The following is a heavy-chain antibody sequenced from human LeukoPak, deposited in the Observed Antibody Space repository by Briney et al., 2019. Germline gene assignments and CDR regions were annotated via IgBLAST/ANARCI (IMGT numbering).Heavy chain of an antibody. CDR2: IWCDGSNK. CDR1: GFTFSSYG. V-gene: IGHV3-33*08. J-gene: IGHJ6*02. CDR3: ARAGKLVGPYGMDV. D-gene: IGHD1-26*01. Sequence: GRSLRLSCAASGFTFSSYGMHWVRQAPGKGLEWVAVIWCDGSNKYYADSVKGRFTISRDNSKNTLYLQMNSLRAEDTAVYYCARAGKLVGPYGMDVWGQGTTVTVSS.